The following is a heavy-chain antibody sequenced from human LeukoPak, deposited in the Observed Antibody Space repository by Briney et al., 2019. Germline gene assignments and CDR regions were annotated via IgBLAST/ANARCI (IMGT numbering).Heavy chain of an antibody. CDR2: LSSSSSYI. CDR1: GFTFSSFR. V-gene: IGHV3-21*01. CDR3: AREICYNWFDP. Sequence: PGGSLSLSCAASGFTFSSFRMDWVRPAPGKGLEWVFALSSSSSYIYYADSVKGRITISKDNAKNALYLQMNGLRAEDTAVYYCAREICYNWFDPWGQGTLVTVSS. J-gene: IGHJ5*02.